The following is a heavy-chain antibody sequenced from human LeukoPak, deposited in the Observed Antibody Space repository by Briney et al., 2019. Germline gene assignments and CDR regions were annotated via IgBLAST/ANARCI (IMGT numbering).Heavy chain of an antibody. V-gene: IGHV3-7*03. Sequence: GGSLRLSCAASGFTFSSYWMSWVRQAQGKGLEWVANIKQDGSEKYYVDSVKGRFTISRDNAKNSLYLQMNSLRAEDTAVYYCATDVVVIPGRGPNDYWSQGTLVTVSS. D-gene: IGHD2-2*01. J-gene: IGHJ4*02. CDR3: ATDVVVIPGRGPNDY. CDR2: IKQDGSEK. CDR1: GFTFSSYW.